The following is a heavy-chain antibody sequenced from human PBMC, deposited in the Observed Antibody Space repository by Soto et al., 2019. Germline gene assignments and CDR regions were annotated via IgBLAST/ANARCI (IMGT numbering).Heavy chain of an antibody. V-gene: IGHV4-38-2*01. Sequence: KTSETLSLTCAVSGYSISSGYYWGWIRQPPGKGLEWIGSIYHSGSTYYNPSLKSRVTISVDTSKNQFSLKLSSVTAADTAVYYCARHGDSSGYYFDYWGQGTLVTVSS. CDR3: ARHGDSSGYYFDY. CDR2: IYHSGST. J-gene: IGHJ4*02. D-gene: IGHD3-22*01. CDR1: GYSISSGYY.